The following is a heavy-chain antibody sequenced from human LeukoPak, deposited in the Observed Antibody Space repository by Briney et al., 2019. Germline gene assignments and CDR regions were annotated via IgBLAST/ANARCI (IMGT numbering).Heavy chain of an antibody. Sequence: PSETLSLTCTVSGGSISSYYCSWIRQPPGKGLEWIGYIYYSGSTNYNPSLKSRVTMSVDTSKNQFSLKLSSVTAADTAVYYCARGGSGSYDYWGQGTLVTVSS. CDR3: ARGGSGSYDY. J-gene: IGHJ4*02. CDR1: GGSISSYY. D-gene: IGHD1-26*01. CDR2: IYYSGST. V-gene: IGHV4-59*12.